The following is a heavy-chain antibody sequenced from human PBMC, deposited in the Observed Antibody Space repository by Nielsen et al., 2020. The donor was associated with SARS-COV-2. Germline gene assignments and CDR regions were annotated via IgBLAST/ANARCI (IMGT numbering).Heavy chain of an antibody. Sequence: SLKISCAASGFTFDDYAMHWVRQAPGQGLEWVSGISWNSGSIGYADSVKGRFTISRDNAKNSLYLQMNSLRAEDTALYYCATSVAGTAGDYYGMDVWGQGTTVTVSS. V-gene: IGHV3-9*01. D-gene: IGHD6-19*01. CDR2: ISWNSGSI. J-gene: IGHJ6*02. CDR1: GFTFDDYA. CDR3: ATSVAGTAGDYYGMDV.